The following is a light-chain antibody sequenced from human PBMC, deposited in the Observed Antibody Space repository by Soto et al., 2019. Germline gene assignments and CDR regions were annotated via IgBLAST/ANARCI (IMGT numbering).Light chain of an antibody. CDR3: QQRRNWPYT. V-gene: IGKV3-11*01. CDR2: DVS. J-gene: IGKJ2*01. CDR1: HDVRTF. Sequence: EIVLTQSPVTLSLSPGDRATLSCRASHDVRTFLAWYQHKPGQGPRLLIDDVSNRTTGIPARFAGSGSGTDFTLTISSLEPEDFALYYCQQRRNWPYTFGQGTKVDI.